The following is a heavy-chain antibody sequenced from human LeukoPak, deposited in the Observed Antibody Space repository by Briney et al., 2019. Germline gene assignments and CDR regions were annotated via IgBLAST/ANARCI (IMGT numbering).Heavy chain of an antibody. J-gene: IGHJ6*03. CDR2: ISSSGSTI. CDR1: GFTFSDYY. CDR3: ARSHYYYYMDV. V-gene: IGHV3-11*04. Sequence: GGSLRLSCAASGFTFSDYYMSWIRQAPGKGLEWVSYISSSGSTIYYADSVKGRFTISRGNAKNSLYLQMNSLRAEDTAVYYCARSHYYYYMDVWGKGTTVTVSS.